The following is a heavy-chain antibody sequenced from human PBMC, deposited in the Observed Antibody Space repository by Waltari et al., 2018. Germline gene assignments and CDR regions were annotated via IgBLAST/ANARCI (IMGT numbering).Heavy chain of an antibody. CDR3: ARERGHYGYYYYMDV. D-gene: IGHD3-3*01. J-gene: IGHJ6*03. Sequence: QVQLQESGPGLVKPSETLSLTCTVSGGHISSYYWSWIRQPPGKGLEWIGYIYYSGSTNYNPSLKSRVTISVDTSKNQFSLKLSSVTAADTAVYYCARERGHYGYYYYMDVWGKGTTVTVSS. CDR2: IYYSGST. CDR1: GGHISSYY. V-gene: IGHV4-59*01.